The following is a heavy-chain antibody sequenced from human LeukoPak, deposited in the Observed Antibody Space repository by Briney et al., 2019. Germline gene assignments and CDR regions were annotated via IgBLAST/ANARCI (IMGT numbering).Heavy chain of an antibody. CDR2: ISASGDGS. D-gene: IGHD4/OR15-4a*01. J-gene: IGHJ4*02. Sequence: GGSLRLSCAASGFTFSSYAINWVRQAPGKGLEWVSSISASGDGSYYADSVKGRFTISRDNSKNTLFLQMNSLRAEDTAVYYCAKATDDYSRRGIDYWAREPWSPSPQ. CDR3: AKATDDYSRRGIDY. CDR1: GFTFSSYA. V-gene: IGHV3-23*01.